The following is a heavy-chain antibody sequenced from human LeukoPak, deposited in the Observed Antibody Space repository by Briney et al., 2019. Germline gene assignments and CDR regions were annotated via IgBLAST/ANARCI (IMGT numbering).Heavy chain of an antibody. CDR2: AHHSGTT. D-gene: IGHD3-9*01. CDR3: ARLPLGLIGPNAFDI. Sequence: PSETLSLTCAVSGDSITSGRYYWAWIRQPPGKGLEYIGNAHHSGTTYYNPSLKSRVTVSVDTSKNRFSLNLTSVTAADTATYFCARLPLGLIGPNAFDIWGQGTRVTVSS. J-gene: IGHJ3*02. CDR1: GDSITSGRYY. V-gene: IGHV4-39*01.